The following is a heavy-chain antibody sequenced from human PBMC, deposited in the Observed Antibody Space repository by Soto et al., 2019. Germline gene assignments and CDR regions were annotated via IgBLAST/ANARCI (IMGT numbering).Heavy chain of an antibody. Sequence: PSETLSLTCTVSGGSISSGGYYWSWIRQHPGKGLEWIGYIYYSGSTYYNPSLKSRVTISVDTSKNQFSLKLSSVTAADTAVYYCERANTAMGDGYSDYWGQGTLVTVSS. J-gene: IGHJ4*02. CDR3: ERANTAMGDGYSDY. D-gene: IGHD5-18*01. V-gene: IGHV4-31*03. CDR2: IYYSGST. CDR1: GGSISSGGYY.